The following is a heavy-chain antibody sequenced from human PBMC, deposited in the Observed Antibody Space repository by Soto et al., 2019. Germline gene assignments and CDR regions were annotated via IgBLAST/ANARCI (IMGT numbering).Heavy chain of an antibody. J-gene: IGHJ6*02. Sequence: QVQLVESGGGVVQPGRSLRLSCAASGFTFSSYGIHWVRQAPGKGLEWVAVISKDGRNKYYADSVRGRFAISRDNSKHXXYLQMDSLRPEDTAVYYCAPLLSAATSYYYYAMDVWGQGTTVTVSS. CDR2: ISKDGRNK. CDR1: GFTFSSYG. CDR3: APLLSAATSYYYYAMDV. V-gene: IGHV3-30*03. D-gene: IGHD1-26*01.